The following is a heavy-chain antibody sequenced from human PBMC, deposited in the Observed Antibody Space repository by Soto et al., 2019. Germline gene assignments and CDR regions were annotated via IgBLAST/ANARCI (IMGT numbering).Heavy chain of an antibody. D-gene: IGHD2-15*01. CDR3: TRRDCSSCNCSSDFDY. Sequence: EVQLVESGGGLVQPGGSLKLSCAASGFSFSHSDMHWVRQASGEGLEWVGRIKTKAENYATALAASVKGRFSISRDDARNTAYLEMNSLKTEDTAMHYCTRRDCSSCNCSSDFDYWGQGALVTVSS. J-gene: IGHJ4*02. CDR1: GFSFSHSD. CDR2: IKTKAENYAT. V-gene: IGHV3-73*01.